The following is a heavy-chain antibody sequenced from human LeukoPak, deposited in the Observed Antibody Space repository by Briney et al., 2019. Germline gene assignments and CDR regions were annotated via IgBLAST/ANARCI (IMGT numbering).Heavy chain of an antibody. V-gene: IGHV1-69*05. J-gene: IGHJ5*02. Sequence: SVKVSCKASGGTFSSYAISWVRQAPGQGLEWMGRIIPIFDTANYAQEFQGRVTITTDESTTTAYMELSSLRSEDTAVYYCARVDCSSTSCYGGGWFDPWGQGTLVTVSS. D-gene: IGHD2-2*01. CDR3: ARVDCSSTSCYGGGWFDP. CDR1: GGTFSSYA. CDR2: IIPIFDTA.